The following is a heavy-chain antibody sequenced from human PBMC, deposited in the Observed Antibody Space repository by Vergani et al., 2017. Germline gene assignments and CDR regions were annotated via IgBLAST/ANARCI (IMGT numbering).Heavy chain of an antibody. CDR1: GFSFSSFG. V-gene: IGHV3-30*02. CDR3: AKDGLAYGSGSWYY. Sequence: QVQLVESGGGVVQPGGSLRLSCAASGFSFSSFGMHWVRQAPGKGLEWVTFIRYEGINKYYADSVKGRFTISRDNSKNTVYLQMNSLRTGDTAVYYCAKDGLAYGSGSWYYWGRGTLVTVSS. CDR2: IRYEGINK. J-gene: IGHJ4*02. D-gene: IGHD3-10*01.